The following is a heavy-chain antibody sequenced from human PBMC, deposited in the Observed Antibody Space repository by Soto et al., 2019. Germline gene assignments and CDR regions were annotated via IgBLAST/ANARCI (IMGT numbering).Heavy chain of an antibody. CDR3: ARDVRGVAGPLDS. Sequence: QVQLQESGPGLVKPSETLSLTCTVSGGSVSSGTYYWSWVRQPPGQGLEWIGYIYYSGSTNYNPSLKSRVTISVDTSKNQFSLKLTSVTAADTAVYYCARDVRGVAGPLDSWGQGTLVTVSS. D-gene: IGHD2-15*01. J-gene: IGHJ4*02. CDR2: IYYSGST. V-gene: IGHV4-61*01. CDR1: GGSVSSGTYY.